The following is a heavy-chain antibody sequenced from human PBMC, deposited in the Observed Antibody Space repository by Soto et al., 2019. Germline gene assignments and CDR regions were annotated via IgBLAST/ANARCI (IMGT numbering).Heavy chain of an antibody. V-gene: IGHV1-69*01. CDR3: CVGIAVAGTGGYYFDY. CDR2: IIPIFGTA. D-gene: IGHD6-19*01. J-gene: IGHJ4*02. CDR1: GGTFSSYA. Sequence: QVQLVQSGAEVKKPGSSVKVSCKASGGTFSSYAISWVRQAPGRGLEWMGGIIPIFGTANYAQKFQGRVTITADESTSTAYMELSSLRSEDTAVYYCCVGIAVAGTGGYYFDYWGQGTLVTVSS.